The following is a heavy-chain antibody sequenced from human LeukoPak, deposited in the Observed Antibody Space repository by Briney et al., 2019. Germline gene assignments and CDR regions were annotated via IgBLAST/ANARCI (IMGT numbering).Heavy chain of an antibody. CDR1: GDSISSNNYY. J-gene: IGHJ3*02. Sequence: KTSETLSLTCTVSGDSISSNNYYWGWIRQPPGKGLEWIGNIYTTGSTYYSPSLKSRVIISLDTSKNQFSLKLSSVTAADTAVYYCARQGRIQLLYGAFDIWGQGTMVTVSS. CDR3: ARQGRIQLLYGAFDI. D-gene: IGHD5-18*01. CDR2: IYTTGST. V-gene: IGHV4-39*01.